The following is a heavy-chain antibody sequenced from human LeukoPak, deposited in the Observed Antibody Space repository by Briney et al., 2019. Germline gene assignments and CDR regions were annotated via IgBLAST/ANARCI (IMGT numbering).Heavy chain of an antibody. Sequence: SETLSLTCTVSGGSISSSSYYWGWIRQPPGKGLEWIGYIYYSGSTNYNPSLKSRVTISVDTSKNQFSLKLSSVTAADTAVYYCARGGWAVADYWGQGTLVTVSS. CDR3: ARGGWAVADY. CDR1: GGSISSSSYY. V-gene: IGHV4-61*05. J-gene: IGHJ4*02. CDR2: IYYSGST. D-gene: IGHD6-19*01.